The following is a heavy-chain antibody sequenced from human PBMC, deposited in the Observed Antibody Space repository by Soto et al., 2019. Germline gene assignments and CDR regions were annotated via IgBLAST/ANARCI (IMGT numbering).Heavy chain of an antibody. V-gene: IGHV3-23*01. CDR2: ISGSGGST. CDR1: GFTFSSYA. D-gene: IGHD7-27*01. J-gene: IGHJ4*02. CDR3: AKATSKYQAAGADC. Sequence: EVQLLESGGGLVQPGGSLRLSCAASGFTFSSYAMSWVRQAPGKGLEWVSAISGSGGSTYYSDSVKGRYTISRDNSKNTLYLQMNGLRAEDRAVYYCAKATSKYQAAGADCWGQGGLVTVS.